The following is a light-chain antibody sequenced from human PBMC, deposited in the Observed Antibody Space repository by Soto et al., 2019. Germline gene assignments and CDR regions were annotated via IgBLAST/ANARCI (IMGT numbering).Light chain of an antibody. CDR2: NND. Sequence: QSVLTQPPSASGTPGHRVTISCSGSGYNFGSNTVNWYQHLPGTAPKLLIYNNDQRPSGVPDRFSGSKSGTSASLAISGLQSDDEADYYCAAWDDRLKGYVFGTGTKLTVL. V-gene: IGLV1-44*01. J-gene: IGLJ1*01. CDR3: AAWDDRLKGYV. CDR1: GYNFGSNT.